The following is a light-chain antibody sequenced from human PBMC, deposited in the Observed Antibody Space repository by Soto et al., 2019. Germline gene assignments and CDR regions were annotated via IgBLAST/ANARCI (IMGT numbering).Light chain of an antibody. CDR2: GVS. Sequence: DIQMTQSPSSLSASVGDRVTITCRASQGVSSWLAWYQQKPVKAPNLLIYGVSNLQSGAPSRFRGSGSGTDFTLTITSLEPEDSATYYCQQVNSFPLTFGGGTKVEIK. J-gene: IGKJ4*01. CDR3: QQVNSFPLT. CDR1: QGVSSW. V-gene: IGKV1-12*01.